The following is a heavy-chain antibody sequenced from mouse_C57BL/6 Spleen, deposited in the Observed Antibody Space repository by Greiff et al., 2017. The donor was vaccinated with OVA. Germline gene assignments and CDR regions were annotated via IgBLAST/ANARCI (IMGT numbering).Heavy chain of an antibody. Sequence: EVKLVESGGDLVKPGGSLKLSCAASGFTFSSYGMYWVRQTPDKRLEWVATISSGGSYTYYPASVKGRFTISRDNAKNTLYLQMSSLKSEDTAMDYCARHDGTGFAYWGQGTLVTVSA. CDR1: GFTFSSYG. CDR3: ARHDGTGFAY. J-gene: IGHJ3*01. V-gene: IGHV5-6*01. CDR2: ISSGGSYT. D-gene: IGHD2-3*01.